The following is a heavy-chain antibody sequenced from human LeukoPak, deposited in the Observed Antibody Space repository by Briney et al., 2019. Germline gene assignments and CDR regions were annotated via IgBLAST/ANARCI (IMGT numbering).Heavy chain of an antibody. J-gene: IGHJ4*02. CDR1: GFTFSDYY. Sequence: GGSLRPSCAASGFTFSDYYMSWIRQAPGKGLEWVGRIKSKTDGGTTDYAAPVKGRFTISRDDSKNTLYLQMNSLKTEDTAVYYCTTDAPYSSSSLDYWGQGTLVTVSS. V-gene: IGHV3-15*01. CDR2: IKSKTDGGTT. D-gene: IGHD6-6*01. CDR3: TTDAPYSSSSLDY.